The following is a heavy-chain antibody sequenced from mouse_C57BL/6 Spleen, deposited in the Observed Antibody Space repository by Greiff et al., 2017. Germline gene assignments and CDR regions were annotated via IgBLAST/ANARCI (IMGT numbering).Heavy chain of an antibody. CDR2: IYPGDGDT. J-gene: IGHJ2*01. D-gene: IGHD2-3*01. V-gene: IGHV1-82*01. CDR1: GYAFSSSW. CDR3: ARGWLLKGNYFDY. Sequence: VQRVESGPELVKPGASVKISCKASGYAFSSSWMNWVKQRPGKGLEWIGRIYPGDGDTNYNGKFKGKATLTADQSSSTAYMQLSSLTSEDSAVYFCARGWLLKGNYFDYWGQGTTLTVSS.